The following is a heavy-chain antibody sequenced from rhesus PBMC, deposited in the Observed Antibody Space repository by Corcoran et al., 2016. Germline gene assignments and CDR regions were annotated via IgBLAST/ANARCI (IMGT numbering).Heavy chain of an antibody. Sequence: QVQLQESGPGLVKPSETLSLTCAVSGYSISSNYWSWTRQPPGKGLEWIGYIDGSGGSTYYNPSLKSRVTISSDTSNDQCSLKRSSVTAADTAVYYCAGDSLGSYFDYWGQGVLVTVSS. V-gene: IGHV4-160*01. J-gene: IGHJ4*01. CDR3: AGDSLGSYFDY. D-gene: IGHD1-1*01. CDR2: IDGSGGST. CDR1: GYSISSNY.